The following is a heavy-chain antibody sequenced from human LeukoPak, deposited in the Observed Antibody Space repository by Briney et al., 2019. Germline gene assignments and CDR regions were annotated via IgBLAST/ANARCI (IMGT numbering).Heavy chain of an antibody. Sequence: SQTLSLTCAISGDSVSSNSAAWNWIRQSPSRGLEWLGRTYYRSKWYNDYAVSVKSRITINPDTSENQFSLQLNSVTPEDTAVYYCARDLTYYYDSSGYYPFDYWGQGTLVTVSS. CDR1: GDSVSSNSAA. CDR3: ARDLTYYYDSSGYYPFDY. CDR2: TYYRSKWYN. D-gene: IGHD3-22*01. V-gene: IGHV6-1*01. J-gene: IGHJ4*02.